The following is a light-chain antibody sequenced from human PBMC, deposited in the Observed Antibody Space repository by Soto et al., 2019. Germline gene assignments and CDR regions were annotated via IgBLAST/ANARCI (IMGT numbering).Light chain of an antibody. Sequence: DIQMTQSPSSLSASVGNRVTITCRASQGISNYLAWYQQKPGKVPKLLIYPASSLQSGVPSRFSGIGSGTDFPLTITSLHPEDVATYYCQKYNSARWTFGQGTKVEI. CDR2: PAS. CDR3: QKYNSARWT. V-gene: IGKV1-27*01. CDR1: QGISNY. J-gene: IGKJ1*01.